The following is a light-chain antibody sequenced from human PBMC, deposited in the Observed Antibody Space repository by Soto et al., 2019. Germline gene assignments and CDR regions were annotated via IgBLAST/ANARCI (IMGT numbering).Light chain of an antibody. CDR2: DAS. Sequence: EIVLTQSPATLSLSPGERAALSCRASQSVSSSLAWYQQKPGQAPRLLIYDASKRAPGIPARFTGSGSGTDFTLTISSLEPEDFAFYFCQQRSNWPSTFGGGTKVEI. CDR3: QQRSNWPST. CDR1: QSVSSS. J-gene: IGKJ4*01. V-gene: IGKV3-11*01.